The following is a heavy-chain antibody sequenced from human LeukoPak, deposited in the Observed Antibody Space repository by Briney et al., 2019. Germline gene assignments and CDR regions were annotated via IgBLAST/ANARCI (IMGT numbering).Heavy chain of an antibody. J-gene: IGHJ4*02. CDR1: GGSICSTTYY. D-gene: IGHD2-15*01. CDR3: ARGRRYCSGGSCYPLFDY. CDR2: IYYSGSP. V-gene: IGHV4-39*07. Sequence: SETLSLTCTVSGGSICSTTYYWGWIRQPPGKGLEYIGCIYYSGSPDYNPSLKSRLTISVDTSKNQFFLKLSSVTAADTAVYYCARGRRYCSGGSCYPLFDYWGQGTLVTVSS.